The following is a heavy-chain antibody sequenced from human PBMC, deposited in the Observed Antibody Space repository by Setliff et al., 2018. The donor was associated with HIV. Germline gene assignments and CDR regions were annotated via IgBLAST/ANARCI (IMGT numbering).Heavy chain of an antibody. V-gene: IGHV4-4*07. D-gene: IGHD3-16*01. CDR1: GGSISSYY. CDR3: AKRTFGSGRLDP. CDR2: IHTTGST. J-gene: IGHJ5*02. Sequence: PSETLSLTCTVSGGSISSYYWSWIRLPAGKGLEWIGQIHTTGSTNYNPSLKSRVTISMDTSKNQFSLNLNSVTATDTAVYYCAKRTFGSGRLDPWGQGTLVTV.